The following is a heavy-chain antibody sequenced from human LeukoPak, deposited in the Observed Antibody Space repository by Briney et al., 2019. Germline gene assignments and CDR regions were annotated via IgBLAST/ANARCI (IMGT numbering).Heavy chain of an antibody. CDR1: GSSITAFY. Sequence: SETLSLTCNVSGSSITAFYWSWIRQSPGKGLEWIGSFQYGGNSKYNPSLKSRVTISVDTSKNQFSLKLSSVTAADTAVYYCARVDSGSYYTHAYYFDYWGQGTLVTVSS. D-gene: IGHD1-26*01. CDR3: ARVDSGSYYTHAYYFDY. V-gene: IGHV4-59*08. CDR2: FQYGGNS. J-gene: IGHJ4*02.